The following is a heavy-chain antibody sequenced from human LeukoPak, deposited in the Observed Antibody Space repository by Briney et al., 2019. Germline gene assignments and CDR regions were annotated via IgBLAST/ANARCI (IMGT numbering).Heavy chain of an antibody. D-gene: IGHD1-26*01. CDR2: ITLRGANT. CDR3: AKRGNPAVGHHYLDV. Sequence: PGGSLRLSCAASGFTFSSYDMSWVRQAPGKGLEWVSSITLRGANTFYADSVMGRFTISRDNSKNTLCLQMNSLRAEDTAVYFCAKRGNPAVGHHYLDVWGKGTTVSVSS. J-gene: IGHJ6*03. CDR1: GFTFSSYD. V-gene: IGHV3-23*01.